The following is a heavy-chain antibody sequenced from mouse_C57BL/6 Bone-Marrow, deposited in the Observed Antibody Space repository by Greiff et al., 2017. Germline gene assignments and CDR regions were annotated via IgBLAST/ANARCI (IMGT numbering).Heavy chain of an antibody. D-gene: IGHD1-1*01. V-gene: IGHV1-82*01. CDR2: IYPGDGDT. CDR3: ASYYYGSSYVRWYFDV. Sequence: QVQLKQSGPELVKPGASVKISCKASGYAFSSSWMNWVKQRPGKGLEWIGRIYPGDGDTNYNGKFKGKATLTADKSSSTAYMQLSSLTSEDSAVYFCASYYYGSSYVRWYFDVWGTGTTVTVSS. J-gene: IGHJ1*03. CDR1: GYAFSSSW.